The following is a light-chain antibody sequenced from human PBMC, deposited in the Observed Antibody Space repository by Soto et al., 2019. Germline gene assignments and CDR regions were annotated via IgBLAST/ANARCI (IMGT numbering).Light chain of an antibody. Sequence: EIVMTQSPATLSVSPGERATLSCRASQSVSSNYLAWYHQKPGXAXXLLIYGASSRATGIPDRFSGSGSGTDFTLTIRRLEPEDFAVYYCQQYGSSYPWTFGQGTKVDIK. CDR1: QSVSSNY. J-gene: IGKJ1*01. V-gene: IGKV3-20*01. CDR3: QQYGSSYPWT. CDR2: GAS.